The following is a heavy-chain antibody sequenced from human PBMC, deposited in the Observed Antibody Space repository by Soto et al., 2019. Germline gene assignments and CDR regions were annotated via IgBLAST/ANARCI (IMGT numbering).Heavy chain of an antibody. CDR1: GGSFSGYY. CDR2: INHSGST. D-gene: IGHD1-26*01. V-gene: IGHV4-34*01. Sequence: PSETLSLTCAVYGGSFSGYYWSWIRQPPGKGLEWIGEINHSGSTNYNPSLKSRVTISVDTSKNQFSLKLSSVTAADTAVYYCARGGRWAYGMDVWGQGTTVTVSS. J-gene: IGHJ6*02. CDR3: ARGGRWAYGMDV.